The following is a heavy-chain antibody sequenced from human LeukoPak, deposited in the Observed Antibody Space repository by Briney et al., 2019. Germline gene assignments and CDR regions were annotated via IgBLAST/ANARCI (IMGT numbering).Heavy chain of an antibody. CDR1: GFSLSTSGVG. Sequence: KESGPTLVKPTQTLTLTCTFSGFSLSTSGVGVGWIRQPPGKALEWLALIYWNDDKRYSPSLKSRLTITKDTSKNQVVLTMTNMDPVDTATYYCARGIAARYAFDIWGQGTMVTVSS. CDR2: IYWNDDK. CDR3: ARGIAARYAFDI. J-gene: IGHJ3*02. V-gene: IGHV2-5*01. D-gene: IGHD6-6*01.